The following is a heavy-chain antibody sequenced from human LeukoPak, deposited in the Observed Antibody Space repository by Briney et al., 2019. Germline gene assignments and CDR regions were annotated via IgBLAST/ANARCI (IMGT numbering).Heavy chain of an antibody. V-gene: IGHV5-10-1*01. CDR2: IDPSDSYT. J-gene: IGHJ3*02. CDR1: GYSFTTYW. D-gene: IGHD3-10*01. Sequence: KTGESMQISCKASGYSFTTYWISWVRQMPGKGLEWMGRIDPSDSYTNYSPSFQGHVTISLDKSISTAYLQWSSLKASDTAMYYCARDITMVHAFDIWGQGTMVTVSS. CDR3: ARDITMVHAFDI.